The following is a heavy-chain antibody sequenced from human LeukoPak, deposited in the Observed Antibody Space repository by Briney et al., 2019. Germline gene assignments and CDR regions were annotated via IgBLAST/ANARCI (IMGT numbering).Heavy chain of an antibody. Sequence: GGSLRLSCAASGFIFSNYAMYWVRQAPGKGLEWVSAISGRSNNTYYADSVKGRLTISRDSSKNTLYLQMNRLRADDTAVYYCAKWGDYDVLTGYYVSDFWGQGTLVTVSS. V-gene: IGHV3-23*01. CDR2: ISGRSNNT. D-gene: IGHD3-9*01. CDR1: GFIFSNYA. J-gene: IGHJ4*02. CDR3: AKWGDYDVLTGYYVSDF.